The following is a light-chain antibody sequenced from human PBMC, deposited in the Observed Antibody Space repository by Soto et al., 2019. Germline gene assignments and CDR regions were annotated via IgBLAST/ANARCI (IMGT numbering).Light chain of an antibody. V-gene: IGLV1-51*02. Sequence: QSVLTQPPSVSAAPGQTVTISCSGSGSNVGKNYVSWYQQFPGTGPKLLISKNDQRPSGILDRFSGSKSATSATLGITGLQTADEADYYCETWDDSLNAVVFGGGTKLTVL. J-gene: IGLJ2*01. CDR3: ETWDDSLNAVV. CDR1: GSNVGKNY. CDR2: KND.